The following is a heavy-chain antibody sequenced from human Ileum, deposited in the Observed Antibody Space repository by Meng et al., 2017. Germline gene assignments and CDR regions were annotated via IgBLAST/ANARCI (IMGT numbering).Heavy chain of an antibody. CDR1: GFTFSSHF. J-gene: IGHJ4*02. CDR2: IKEDGSES. Sequence: GGSLRLSCEASGFTFSSHFMSWVRQAPGKGLECVAHIKEDGSESYDVDSVTGRFTISRDNAKNSLFLQMNTLRAEDTAVYYCARPSGNGWFKVDSWGQGTLVTVSS. D-gene: IGHD6-19*01. CDR3: ARPSGNGWFKVDS. V-gene: IGHV3-7*01.